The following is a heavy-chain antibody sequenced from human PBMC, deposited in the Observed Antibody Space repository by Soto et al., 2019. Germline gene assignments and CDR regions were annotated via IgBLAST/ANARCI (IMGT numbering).Heavy chain of an antibody. CDR2: IYFNGYSGST. D-gene: IGHD6-13*01. Sequence: SETLSLTCSVSGGSISSYYWSWIRQPPGKGLEWIGFIYFNGYSGSTNYNPSLASRVTISMDTSKNQFSLKLSSVAAADAAMYYCARYKHSSSWFFDSWGQGTLVTVS. J-gene: IGHJ4*01. V-gene: IGHV4-59*01. CDR3: ARYKHSSSWFFDS. CDR1: GGSISSYY.